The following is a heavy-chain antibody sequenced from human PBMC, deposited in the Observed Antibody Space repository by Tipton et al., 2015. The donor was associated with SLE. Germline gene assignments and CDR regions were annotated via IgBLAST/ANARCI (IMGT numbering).Heavy chain of an antibody. Sequence: GSLRLSCAASGFTFSSYAMSWVRQAPGKGLEWVSAISGSGGSTYYADSVKGRFTISRDNSKNTLYLQMNSLRAEDTAVYYCAKDREVEWFGGVKDAFDIWGQGTMVTVSS. CDR3: AKDREVEWFGGVKDAFDI. J-gene: IGHJ3*02. D-gene: IGHD3-10*01. CDR1: GFTFSSYA. CDR2: ISGSGGST. V-gene: IGHV3-23*01.